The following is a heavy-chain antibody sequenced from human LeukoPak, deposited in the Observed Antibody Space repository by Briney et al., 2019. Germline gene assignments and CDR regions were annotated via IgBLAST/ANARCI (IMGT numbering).Heavy chain of an antibody. D-gene: IGHD4-23*01. J-gene: IGHJ4*02. CDR3: ASEGAGNSPLDS. CDR1: GDSVSSNPNY. V-gene: IGHV4-30-4*01. Sequence: TSETLSLTCTVSGDSVSSNPNYWTWIRQPPGKGLGWIGYISYSGSTYYNPSLESRLTISVDTSKNQFSLKLTSVTAADTGIYYCASEGAGNSPLDSWGQGTLVTVSS. CDR2: ISYSGST.